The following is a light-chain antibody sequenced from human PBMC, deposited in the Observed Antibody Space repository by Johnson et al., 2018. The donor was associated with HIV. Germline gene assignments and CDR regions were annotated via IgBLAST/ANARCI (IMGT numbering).Light chain of an antibody. CDR1: SSNIGNNY. J-gene: IGLJ1*01. Sequence: QSVLTQPPSVSAAPGQKVTISCSGSSSNIGNNYVSWYQQLPGTAPKLLIYDNNKRPSGIPDRFSGSTSGTSATLGITGLQTGDEADYYCGTWDSSLRAFYVFRTGTKLTVL. CDR3: GTWDSSLRAFYV. CDR2: DNN. V-gene: IGLV1-51*01.